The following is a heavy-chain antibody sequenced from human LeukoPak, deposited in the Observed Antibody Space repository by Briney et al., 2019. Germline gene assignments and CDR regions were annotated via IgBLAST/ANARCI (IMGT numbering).Heavy chain of an antibody. Sequence: GASVTVSCKGSGYTFTSYGVNWVRQAPGQGLEWMGWVNTDTGKPTYAQGFAGRFVFSLDTSLSTAYLKINSLMAGDTAVFYCARDHSPGQFCSDGNCDYALDVWGQGTTITVSS. CDR2: VNTDTGKP. J-gene: IGHJ6*02. D-gene: IGHD2-15*01. V-gene: IGHV7-4-1*02. CDR3: ARDHSPGQFCSDGNCDYALDV. CDR1: GYTFTSYG.